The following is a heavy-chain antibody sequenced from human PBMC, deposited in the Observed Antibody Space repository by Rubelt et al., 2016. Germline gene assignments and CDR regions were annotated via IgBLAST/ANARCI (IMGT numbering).Heavy chain of an antibody. CDR1: GGSFSGYY. D-gene: IGHD3-22*01. CDR3: ARGKEGLGVTMMDY. J-gene: IGHJ4*02. Sequence: QVQLQQWGAGLLKPSETLSLTCAVYGGSFSGYYWSWIRQPPGKGLEWIGELNHSGSTNYNPSLKSRVTISVDTSKNQVSLKRSSVTAAETAVYYCARGKEGLGVTMMDYWGQGTLVTVSS. CDR2: LNHSGST. V-gene: IGHV4-34*01.